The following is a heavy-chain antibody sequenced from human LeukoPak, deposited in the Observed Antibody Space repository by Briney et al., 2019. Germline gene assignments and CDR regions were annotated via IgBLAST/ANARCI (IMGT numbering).Heavy chain of an antibody. D-gene: IGHD3-9*01. CDR2: ISSSSSYI. Sequence: GGSLRLSCAASGFTFSRYSRNWVRQAPGKGMEWVSCISSSSSYIYYANSVKGRFTISRDNAKNSLYLQMNSLRAEDTAVYYCVRDYENLTGSKTRFHYWGQGTLVTVSS. CDR1: GFTFSRYS. J-gene: IGHJ4*02. V-gene: IGHV3-21*01. CDR3: VRDYENLTGSKTRFHY.